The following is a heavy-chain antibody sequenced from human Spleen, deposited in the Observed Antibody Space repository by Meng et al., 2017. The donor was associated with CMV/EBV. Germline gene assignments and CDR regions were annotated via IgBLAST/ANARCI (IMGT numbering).Heavy chain of an antibody. CDR2: ISSSSSYI. D-gene: IGHD4-17*01. J-gene: IGHJ4*02. CDR1: GFTFSSYS. CDR3: ARGYLATVTSPPGY. Sequence: GGSLRLSCAASGFTFSSYSMNWVRQAPGKGLEWVSSISSSSSYIYYADSVKGRFTISRDNAKNSLYLQMNSLRAEDTAVYYCARGYLATVTSPPGYWGQGTLVTVSS. V-gene: IGHV3-21*01.